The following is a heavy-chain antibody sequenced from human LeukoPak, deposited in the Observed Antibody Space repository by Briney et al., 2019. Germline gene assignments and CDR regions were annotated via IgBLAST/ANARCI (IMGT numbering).Heavy chain of an antibody. J-gene: IGHJ4*02. D-gene: IGHD3-9*01. CDR1: DFSLSTPGMG. CDR3: AHLVVTIDWRSYFDY. V-gene: IGHV2-5*01. Sequence: SGPTLVKPTQTLTLTCTFSDFSLSTPGMGVGWIRQPPGKALAWLAFIYYNDDKRYSPSLRSRLTITRDTSKNQVVLAMTNMDPVDTATYYCAHLVVTIDWRSYFDYWGQGALVTVSS. CDR2: IYYNDDK.